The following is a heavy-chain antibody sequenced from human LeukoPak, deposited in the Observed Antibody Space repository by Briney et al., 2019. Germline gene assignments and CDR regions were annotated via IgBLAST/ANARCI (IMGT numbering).Heavy chain of an antibody. CDR2: ISSSGSTI. J-gene: IGHJ3*02. D-gene: IGHD2-21*02. CDR3: ARTGYCGGDCYLEVPPSDAFDI. V-gene: IGHV3-11*01. CDR1: GFTFSDYY. Sequence: PGGSLRLSCAAPGFTFSDYYMSWIRQAPGKGLEWVSYISSSGSTIYYADSVKGRFTISRDNAKNSLYLQMNSLGAEDTAVYYCARTGYCGGDCYLEVPPSDAFDIWGQGTMVTVSS.